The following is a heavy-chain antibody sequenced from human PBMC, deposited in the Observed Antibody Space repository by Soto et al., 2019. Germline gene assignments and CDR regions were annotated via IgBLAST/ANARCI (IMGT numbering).Heavy chain of an antibody. CDR2: ISGSGGST. J-gene: IGHJ4*02. D-gene: IGHD6-19*01. CDR3: AKDEWEQWLAYYFDY. V-gene: IGHV3-23*01. Sequence: PGGSLRLSCAASGFTFSSYAMSWVRQAPGKGLEWVSAISGSGGSTYYADSVKGRFTISRDNSKNTLYLQMNSLRAEDTAVYYCAKDEWEQWLAYYFDYWGQGTLVTVSS. CDR1: GFTFSSYA.